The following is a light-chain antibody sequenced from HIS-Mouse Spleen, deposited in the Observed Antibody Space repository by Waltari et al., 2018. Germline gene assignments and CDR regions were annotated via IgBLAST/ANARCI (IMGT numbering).Light chain of an antibody. CDR1: SSDVGGYNY. Sequence: QSALTQPASVSGSPGQSITISCTGTSSDVGGYNYVSWYQQHPGKAPKLMFYDVSNLPEGVAKRFSGSKSCNTASLTISGLQAEDEADYYCSSYTSSSTEVFGGGTKLTVL. CDR2: DVS. CDR3: SSYTSSSTEV. V-gene: IGLV2-14*03. J-gene: IGLJ2*01.